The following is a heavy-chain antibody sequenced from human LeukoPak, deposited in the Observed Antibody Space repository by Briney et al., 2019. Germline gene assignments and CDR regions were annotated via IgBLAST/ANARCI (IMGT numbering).Heavy chain of an antibody. CDR1: GYSFTSYW. Sequence: GESLKISCKGSGYSFTSYWIGWVRQMPGKGLEWMGIIYPGDSDTRYSPSFQGQVTISADKSISTAYLQWSSLKASDTAMYKRKTAYEMATGDAFDIWGQGTMVTVSS. CDR3: KTAYEMATGDAFDI. D-gene: IGHD5-24*01. V-gene: IGHV5-51*01. CDR2: IYPGDSDT. J-gene: IGHJ3*02.